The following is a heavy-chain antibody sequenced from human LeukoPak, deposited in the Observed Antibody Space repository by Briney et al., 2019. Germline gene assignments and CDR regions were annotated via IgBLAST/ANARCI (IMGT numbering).Heavy chain of an antibody. CDR1: GFTFRSYG. J-gene: IGHJ5*02. CDR2: VRNDGSNR. Sequence: GGSPRLSCAASGFTFRSYGMHWVRQAPGKGLEWEAFVRNDGSNRYYGDSVKGRFTISRDNSKNTLYLQMNSLRAEDTAVYYCARSCSGGNCYADHWGQGTLVTVSS. D-gene: IGHD2-15*01. CDR3: ARSCSGGNCYADH. V-gene: IGHV3-30*02.